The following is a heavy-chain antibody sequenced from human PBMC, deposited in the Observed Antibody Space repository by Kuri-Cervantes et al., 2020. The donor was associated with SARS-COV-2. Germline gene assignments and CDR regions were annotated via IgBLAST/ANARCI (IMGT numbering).Heavy chain of an antibody. CDR1: GESFSGYY. CDR2: IYYSGST. CDR3: ARAYGFLRDIYYMDV. D-gene: IGHD4-17*01. V-gene: IGHV4-59*12. Sequence: SETLSLTCAFYGESFSGYYWNWIRQSPGKGLEWIGYIYYSGSTNYNPSLKSRLTMSVDSSKNQFSLRLNSVTAADTAVYYCARAYGFLRDIYYMDVWGRGTTVTVSS. J-gene: IGHJ6*03.